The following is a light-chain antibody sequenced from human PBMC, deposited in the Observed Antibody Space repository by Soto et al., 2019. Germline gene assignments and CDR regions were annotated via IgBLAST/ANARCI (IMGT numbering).Light chain of an antibody. CDR1: QSISTY. V-gene: IGKV1-39*01. Sequence: DIQMTQSPSSLPASGGDRGTITCRASQSISTYVNWYQQKAGKAPKLLIYDASSLYSGVPSRFSGSGYGTEFTLTISTLQTEDFATSYCQQSYSTPTFGHGAKANI. J-gene: IGKJ3*01. CDR3: QQSYSTPT. CDR2: DAS.